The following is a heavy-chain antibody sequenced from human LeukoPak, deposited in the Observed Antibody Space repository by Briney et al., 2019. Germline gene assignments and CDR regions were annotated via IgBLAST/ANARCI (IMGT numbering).Heavy chain of an antibody. Sequence: GGSLRLSCVASGFTFSSYAMHWVRQAPGKGLEWVALISYDGSNKYYADSVKGRFTISRDNSKNTLYLQMNSLRVEDTAVYYCARGGVYSSGSYYLYYFDYWGQGTLVTVSS. CDR2: ISYDGSNK. V-gene: IGHV3-30-3*01. J-gene: IGHJ4*02. D-gene: IGHD6-19*01. CDR3: ARGGVYSSGSYYLYYFDY. CDR1: GFTFSSYA.